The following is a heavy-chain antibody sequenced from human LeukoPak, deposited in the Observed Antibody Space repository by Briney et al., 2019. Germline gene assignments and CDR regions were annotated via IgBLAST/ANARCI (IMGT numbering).Heavy chain of an antibody. CDR3: ATSYSYAPEFYYYYGMDV. J-gene: IGHJ6*02. CDR1: GGSISSYY. Sequence: SETLSLTCTVSGGSISSYYWSWIRQPPGKGLEWIGYIYYSGSTNYNPSLKGRVTISVDTSKNQFSLKLSSVTAADTAVYYCATSYSYAPEFYYYYGMDVWGQGTTVTVSS. V-gene: IGHV4-59*01. D-gene: IGHD5-18*01. CDR2: IYYSGST.